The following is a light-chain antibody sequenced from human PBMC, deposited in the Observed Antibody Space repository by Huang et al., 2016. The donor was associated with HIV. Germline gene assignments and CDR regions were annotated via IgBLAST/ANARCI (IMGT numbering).Light chain of an antibody. V-gene: IGKV1-27*01. Sequence: DIQMTQSPSSLSASVGDRVTITCRSSQNISIYLAWFQQKPGEVPRLLIYTSSTLLSWVPFRFSGSGSGTDFTLAISSLRPEDVATYYCQAYNSVPYTFGQGTKLEIK. CDR1: QNISIY. CDR2: TSS. J-gene: IGKJ2*01. CDR3: QAYNSVPYT.